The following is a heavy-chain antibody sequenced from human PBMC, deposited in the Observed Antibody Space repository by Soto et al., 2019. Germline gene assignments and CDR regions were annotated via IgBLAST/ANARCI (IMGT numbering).Heavy chain of an antibody. Sequence: PSETLSLTCAVYGGSFSGYYWSWIRQPPGKGLEWIGEINHSGGTNYNPSLKSRVTISVDTSKNQFSLKLSSVTAADTAVYYCARGLRNTRVRYFDWLLTPNYFDYWGQGTLVTVSS. J-gene: IGHJ4*02. D-gene: IGHD3-9*01. CDR2: INHSGGT. V-gene: IGHV4-34*01. CDR1: GGSFSGYY. CDR3: ARGLRNTRVRYFDWLLTPNYFDY.